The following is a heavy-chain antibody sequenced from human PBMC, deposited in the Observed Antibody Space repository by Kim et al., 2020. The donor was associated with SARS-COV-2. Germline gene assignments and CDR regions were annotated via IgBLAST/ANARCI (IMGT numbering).Heavy chain of an antibody. D-gene: IGHD6-19*01. CDR2: ISSRGGNT. CDR3: AKRRATGWGHEY. V-gene: IGHV3-23*01. J-gene: IGHJ4*02. Sequence: GGSLRLSCAASGFMFNNSAMHWVRQAPGKGLEWVSAISSRGGNTYYALAVKGRFTITRDNDRNMLYLLMTGLRPDDTAIYYCAKRRATGWGHEYGGQGTVVTVSS. CDR1: GFMFNNSA.